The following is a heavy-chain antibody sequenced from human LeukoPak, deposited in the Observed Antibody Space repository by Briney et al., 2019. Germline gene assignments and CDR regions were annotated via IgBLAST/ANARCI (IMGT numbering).Heavy chain of an antibody. D-gene: IGHD2-15*01. CDR1: GFTFSSYA. Sequence: GSLRLSCAASGFTFSSYAMHWVRQAPGKGLEWVAVISYDGSNKYYADSVKGRFTISRGNSKNTLYLQMNSLRAEDTAVYYCAREGGPCSGGSCYPGYFQHWGQGTLVTVSS. CDR3: AREGGPCSGGSCYPGYFQH. V-gene: IGHV3-30*04. J-gene: IGHJ1*01. CDR2: ISYDGSNK.